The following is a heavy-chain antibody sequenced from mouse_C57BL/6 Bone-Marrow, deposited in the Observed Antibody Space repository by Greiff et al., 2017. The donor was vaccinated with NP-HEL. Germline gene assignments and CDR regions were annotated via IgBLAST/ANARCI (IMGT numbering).Heavy chain of an antibody. V-gene: IGHV1-62-2*01. CDR1: GYTFTEYT. CDR3: ARHEDGRDYFDY. Sequence: QVQLKESGAELVKPGASVKLSCKASGYTFTEYTIHWVKQRSGQGLEWIGWFYPGSGSIKYNEKFKDTATLTADKSSSTGYMELSRLTSEDSAVYFCARHEDGRDYFDYWGQGTTLTVSS. CDR2: FYPGSGSI. D-gene: IGHD1-1*02. J-gene: IGHJ2*01.